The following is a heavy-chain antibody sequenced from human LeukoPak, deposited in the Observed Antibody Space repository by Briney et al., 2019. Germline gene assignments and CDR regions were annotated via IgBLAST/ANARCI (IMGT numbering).Heavy chain of an antibody. CDR2: ISSSGSTI. J-gene: IGHJ2*01. Sequence: QPGGSLRLSCAVSGFTFSSYEMNWVRQAPGKGLEWVSYISSSGSTIYYADSVKGRFTISRDNAKNSLFLRMNSLRAEDTAVYYCARVAGLAWDNFDLWGRGTLVTVSS. CDR3: ARVAGLAWDNFDL. CDR1: GFTFSSYE. D-gene: IGHD3/OR15-3a*01. V-gene: IGHV3-48*03.